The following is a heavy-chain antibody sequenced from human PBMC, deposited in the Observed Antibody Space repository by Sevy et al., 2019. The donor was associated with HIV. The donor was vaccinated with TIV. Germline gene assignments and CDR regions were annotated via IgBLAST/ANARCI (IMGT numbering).Heavy chain of an antibody. D-gene: IGHD2-2*01. J-gene: IGHJ5*02. CDR1: GGSISSGDYY. V-gene: IGHV4-30-4*01. Sequence: SENLSLTCTVSGGSISSGDYYWTWIRQSPGKGLEWIGYIYYSGTTYYNPSLKSRVTISVDTSKNQFSLRLSSVTAAEPAVDYCARYCISTSPHNWFDPWGQGTLVTVSS. CDR2: IYYSGTT. CDR3: ARYCISTSPHNWFDP.